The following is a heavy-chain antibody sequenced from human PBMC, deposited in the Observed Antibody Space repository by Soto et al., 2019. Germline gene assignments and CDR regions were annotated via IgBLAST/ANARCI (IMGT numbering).Heavy chain of an antibody. CDR1: GGSISSYY. CDR2: IYHSGST. J-gene: IGHJ4*02. D-gene: IGHD6-13*01. CDR3: ARDLWGSSWLDY. V-gene: IGHV4-59*01. Sequence: SETLSLTCTVSGGSISSYYWSWIRQPPGKGLEWIGYIYHSGSTNYNPSLKSRVTISVDTSKNQFSLKLSSVTAADTAVYYCARDLWGSSWLDYWGQGTLVTVSS.